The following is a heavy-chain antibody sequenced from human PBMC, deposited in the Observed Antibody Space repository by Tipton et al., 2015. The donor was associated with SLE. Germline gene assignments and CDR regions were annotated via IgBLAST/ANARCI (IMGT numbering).Heavy chain of an antibody. CDR1: GGSISSYY. Sequence: TLSLTCTVSGGSISSYYWSWIRQPPGKGLERIGYIYYSGSTNYNPSLKSRVTISVDTSKNQFSLKLSSVTAADTAVYYCARGGWDREWYFDLWGRGTLVTVSS. J-gene: IGHJ2*01. CDR2: IYYSGST. V-gene: IGHV4-59*01. D-gene: IGHD6-19*01. CDR3: ARGGWDREWYFDL.